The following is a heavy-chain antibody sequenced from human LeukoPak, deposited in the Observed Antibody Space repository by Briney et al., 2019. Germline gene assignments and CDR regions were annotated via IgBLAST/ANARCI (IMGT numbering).Heavy chain of an antibody. CDR3: ANTAPNWGSDGPPFDY. D-gene: IGHD3-16*01. CDR2: IRYDGSNK. J-gene: IGHJ4*02. V-gene: IGHV3-30*02. CDR1: GFTFSSYG. Sequence: GVSLRLSCAASGFTFSSYGMHWVRQAPGKGLEWVAFIRYDGSNKYYADSVKGRFTISRDNSKNTLYLQMNSLRAEDTAVYYCANTAPNWGSDGPPFDYWGQGTLVTVSS.